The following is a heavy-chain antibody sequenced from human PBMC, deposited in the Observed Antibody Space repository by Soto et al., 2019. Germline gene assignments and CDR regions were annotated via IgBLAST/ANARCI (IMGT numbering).Heavy chain of an antibody. V-gene: IGHV3-30*18. Sequence: PGGSLRLSCAASGFTFSSYGMHWVRQAPGKGLEWVAVISYDGSNKYYADSVKGRFTISRDNSKNTLYLQMNSLRAEDTAVYYCAKDPEAAAGMGPYYYYGMDVWGQGTTVTVSS. CDR2: ISYDGSNK. D-gene: IGHD6-13*01. J-gene: IGHJ6*02. CDR1: GFTFSSYG. CDR3: AKDPEAAAGMGPYYYYGMDV.